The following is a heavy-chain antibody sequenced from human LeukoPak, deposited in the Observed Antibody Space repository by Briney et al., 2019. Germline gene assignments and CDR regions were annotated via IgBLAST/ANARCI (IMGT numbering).Heavy chain of an antibody. V-gene: IGHV4-59*01. J-gene: IGHJ6*02. Sequence: SETLSLTCTVSGGSISSYYWSWLRQPPGKGLEWIGYIYYSGSTNYNPSLKSRVTTSVDTSKNQFSLKLSSVTAADTAVYYCARGGYDFREGMDVWGQGTTVTVSS. CDR2: IYYSGST. D-gene: IGHD3-3*01. CDR3: ARGGYDFREGMDV. CDR1: GGSISSYY.